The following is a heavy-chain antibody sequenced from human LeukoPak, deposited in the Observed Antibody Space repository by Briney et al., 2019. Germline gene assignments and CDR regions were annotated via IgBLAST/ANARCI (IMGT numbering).Heavy chain of an antibody. V-gene: IGHV4-30-4*01. CDR3: ARASYDSSGSYFDY. CDR1: GGSISSGDYY. J-gene: IGHJ4*02. Sequence: SETLSLTCTVSGGSISSGDYYWSWIRQPPGKGLEWIGYIYYSGSTYYNPSLKSRVTISVDTSKNQFSLKLSSVTAADTAGYYCARASYDSSGSYFDYWGQGTLVTVSS. D-gene: IGHD3-22*01. CDR2: IYYSGST.